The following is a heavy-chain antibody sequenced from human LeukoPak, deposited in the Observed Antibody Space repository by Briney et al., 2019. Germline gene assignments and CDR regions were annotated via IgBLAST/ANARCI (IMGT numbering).Heavy chain of an antibody. CDR1: GYTFTSYA. CDR2: INAGNGNT. V-gene: IGHV1-3*01. CDR3: ARSSPASFRPYSIGWDINAFDI. J-gene: IGHJ3*02. D-gene: IGHD6-19*01. Sequence: ASVKVSCKASGYTFTSYAMHWVRQAPGQRLEWMGWINAGNGNTKYSQKFQGRVTITRDTSASTAYMELSSLRSEDTAVYYCARSSPASFRPYSIGWDINAFDIWGQGIMVTVSS.